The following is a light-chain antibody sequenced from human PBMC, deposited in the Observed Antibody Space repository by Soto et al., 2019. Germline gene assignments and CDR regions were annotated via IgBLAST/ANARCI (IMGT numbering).Light chain of an antibody. J-gene: IGKJ1*01. CDR1: QTISSW. Sequence: DIQMTQSPSTLSGSVGDRVTITCRASQTISSWLAWYQQKPGKAPKLLIYKASTLKSGVPSRFSGSGSGTEFTLTISSLQPDDFATYYCQHYNRYSEAFGQGPQV. CDR3: QHYNRYSEA. CDR2: KAS. V-gene: IGKV1-5*03.